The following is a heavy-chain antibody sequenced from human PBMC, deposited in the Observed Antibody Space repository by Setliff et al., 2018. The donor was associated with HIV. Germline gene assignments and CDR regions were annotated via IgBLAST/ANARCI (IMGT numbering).Heavy chain of an antibody. CDR1: GYTFTNYA. CDR3: ARDRYGGNWNAFDI. J-gene: IGHJ3*02. CDR2: INAGNGNT. V-gene: IGHV1-3*03. Sequence: ASVKVSCKASGYTFTNYAMHWVRQAPGQRLEWMGWINAGNGNTKYSQEFQGRVTISRDRSKNTLYLQMNGLRAEDTAVYYCARDRYGGNWNAFDIWGQGTMVTVSS. D-gene: IGHD2-21*01.